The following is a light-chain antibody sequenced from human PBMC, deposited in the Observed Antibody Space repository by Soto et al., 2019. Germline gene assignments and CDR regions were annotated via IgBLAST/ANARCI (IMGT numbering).Light chain of an antibody. V-gene: IGKV2-28*01. Sequence: DIVMTQSPLSLPVTPGEPASISCRSSQSLLHSNGYNYLDWYLQKPGQSPQLLIYLGSNRASGVPDRFSGSASGTDFTLKISRVEAEDVGVYYCVQDLQNPSFGQGTKV. CDR2: LGS. CDR1: QSLLHSNGYNY. J-gene: IGKJ1*01. CDR3: VQDLQNPS.